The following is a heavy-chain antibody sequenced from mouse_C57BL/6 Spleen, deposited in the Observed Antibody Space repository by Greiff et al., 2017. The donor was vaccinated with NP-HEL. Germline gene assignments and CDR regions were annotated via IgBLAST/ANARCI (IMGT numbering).Heavy chain of an antibody. Sequence: EVQVVESGPELVKPGASVKISCKASGYSFTDYNMNWVKQSNGKSLEWIGVINPNYGTTSYNQKFKGKATLTVDQSYSTAYMQLNSLTSEDSAVYYCARWFPLYYGSSDWYFDVWGTGTTVTVSS. J-gene: IGHJ1*03. D-gene: IGHD1-1*01. CDR1: GYSFTDYN. CDR3: ARWFPLYYGSSDWYFDV. V-gene: IGHV1-39*01. CDR2: INPNYGTT.